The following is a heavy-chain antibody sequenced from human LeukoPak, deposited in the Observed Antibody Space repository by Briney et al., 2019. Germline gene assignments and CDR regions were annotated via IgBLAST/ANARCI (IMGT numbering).Heavy chain of an antibody. V-gene: IGHV3-74*01. D-gene: IGHD1-26*01. CDR1: GFTFSAYW. J-gene: IGHJ4*02. CDR2: INGDGGNT. Sequence: PGGSLRLSCAASGFTFSAYWMHWVRQTPGKGLMWVSRINGDGGNTAYADSVRGRFTISRDNAKNTLYLQMNSLRAEDTAVYYCARVSHSGSYHDYWGQGTLVTVSS. CDR3: ARVSHSGSYHDY.